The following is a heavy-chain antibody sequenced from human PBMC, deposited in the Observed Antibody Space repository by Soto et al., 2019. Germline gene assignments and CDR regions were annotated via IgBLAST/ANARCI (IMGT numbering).Heavy chain of an antibody. Sequence: GGSLRLSCAASGFTFSTYGIHWVRQAPGKGLEWVALISYDGSNKYFADSVKGRFTISRDNSKNTVYLQMNSLRTEDAGVYYCAKGRLVCSGGDCYSAEFDYWGQGTLVTVSS. J-gene: IGHJ4*02. CDR2: ISYDGSNK. D-gene: IGHD2-15*01. CDR1: GFTFSTYG. CDR3: AKGRLVCSGGDCYSAEFDY. V-gene: IGHV3-30*18.